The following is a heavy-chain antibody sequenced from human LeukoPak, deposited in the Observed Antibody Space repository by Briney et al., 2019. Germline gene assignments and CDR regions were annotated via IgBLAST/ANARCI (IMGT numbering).Heavy chain of an antibody. CDR3: AKVFLGYYYYYGMHV. V-gene: IGHV3-30*18. J-gene: IGHJ6*02. D-gene: IGHD7-27*01. CDR1: GFVFNGYG. CDR2: ISFDGNNK. Sequence: PGGSLRLSCAASGFVFNGYGMHWVRQAPGKGLEWVAAISFDGNNKFYADSVKGRFTISRDNSNNTLYLQMNSLRSEDTAVYYCAKVFLGYYYYYGMHVWGQGTTVTVSS.